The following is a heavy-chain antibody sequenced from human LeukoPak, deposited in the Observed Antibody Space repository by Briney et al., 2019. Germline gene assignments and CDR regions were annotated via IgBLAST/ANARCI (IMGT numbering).Heavy chain of an antibody. CDR1: GFTVSSFA. J-gene: IGHJ4*02. D-gene: IGHD1-1*01. V-gene: IGHV3-23*01. CDR2: MSGRGGSP. Sequence: GGSLRLSCAASGFTVSSFAMSWVRQAPGRGLEWVSGMSGRGGSPYYADSVRGRFTVSRDNSRNTLYLQMNSLRAEDTAVFYCARVGDNWAFDYWGQGTLVTVSS. CDR3: ARVGDNWAFDY.